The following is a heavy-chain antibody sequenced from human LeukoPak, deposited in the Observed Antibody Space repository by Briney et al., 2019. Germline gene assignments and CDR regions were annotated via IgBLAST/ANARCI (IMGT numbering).Heavy chain of an antibody. J-gene: IGHJ6*03. D-gene: IGHD3-22*01. V-gene: IGHV4-34*01. CDR3: ARGLEISSGYTYWGDYYYYYMDV. CDR2: VHHSGST. CDR1: GGSFSGYY. Sequence: SETLSLTCGVYGGSFSGYYWSWIRQPPGKGLEWIGEVHHSGSTNYNPSLKSRLTISTDTSKNQFSLNLISVTAADTAVYYCARGLEISSGYTYWGDYYYYYMDVWGKGTTVTVSS.